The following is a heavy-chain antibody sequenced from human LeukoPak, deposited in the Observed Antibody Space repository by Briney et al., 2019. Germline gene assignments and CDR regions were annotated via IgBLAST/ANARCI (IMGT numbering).Heavy chain of an antibody. CDR1: GFTFSDYY. V-gene: IGHV3-23*01. J-gene: IGHJ4*02. CDR3: AKAAGRGYNYGDYFDY. D-gene: IGHD5-18*01. Sequence: GGSLRLSCAASGFTFSDYYMSWIRQAPGKGLEWVSAISGSGGSTYYADSVKGRFTISRDNSKNTLYLQMNSLRAEDTAVYYCAKAAGRGYNYGDYFDYWGQGTLVTVS. CDR2: ISGSGGST.